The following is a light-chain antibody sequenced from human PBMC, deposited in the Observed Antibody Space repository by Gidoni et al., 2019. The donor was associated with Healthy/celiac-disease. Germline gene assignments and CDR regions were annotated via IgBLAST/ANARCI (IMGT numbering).Light chain of an antibody. CDR1: QSISSY. J-gene: IGKJ1*01. V-gene: IGKV1-39*01. CDR3: KQSYSTPVA. Sequence: DIQMTQSPSSLSASVGDRVTITCRASQSISSYLNWYQQKPGKAPKLLIYASSSLQSGVPSRFSGSGSGTDFTLNISSLQPEDFATYYCKQSYSTPVAFGQGTKVEIK. CDR2: ASS.